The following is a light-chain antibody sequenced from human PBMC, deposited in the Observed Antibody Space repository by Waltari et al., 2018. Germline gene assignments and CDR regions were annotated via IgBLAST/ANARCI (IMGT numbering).Light chain of an antibody. V-gene: IGKV2D-29*01. Sequence: DIVMTQTPVSLSVTPGQSASISCKSSQSLLYTDGKTYFYWYLQKAGQPPQLLIYEISKRFSGVPDRFRGSGSGTDFTLTISSLQAEDVAVYYCHQYYATPWTFGQGTKLEIK. J-gene: IGKJ1*01. CDR2: EIS. CDR1: QSLLYTDGKTY. CDR3: HQYYATPWT.